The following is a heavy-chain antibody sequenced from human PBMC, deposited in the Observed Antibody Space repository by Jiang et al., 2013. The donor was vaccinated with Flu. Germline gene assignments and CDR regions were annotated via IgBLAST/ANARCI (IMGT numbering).Heavy chain of an antibody. J-gene: IGHJ4*02. CDR3: ATLEY. V-gene: IGHV1-69-2*01. Sequence: GKTAFAEKFQGRVTLNADTSTDTAYMELNSLTSEDTAIYYCATLEYWGQGTVVTVSS. CDR2: GKT.